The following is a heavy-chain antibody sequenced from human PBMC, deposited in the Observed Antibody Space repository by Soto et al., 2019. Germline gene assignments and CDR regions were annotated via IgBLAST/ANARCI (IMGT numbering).Heavy chain of an antibody. J-gene: IGHJ4*02. V-gene: IGHV3-48*02. CDR3: ARSVEGHFDY. CDR1: GFPFSIYS. CDR2: ITSDTNTI. D-gene: IGHD6-19*01. Sequence: EVQLVESGGGLVQPGGSLRLFCAASGFPFSIYSMNWVRQAPGKGLEWFSYITSDTNTIKYADSVKGRFTISRDNAKNSLYLQMNSLRDEDTAVYFCARSVEGHFDYWGQGTVVPVSS.